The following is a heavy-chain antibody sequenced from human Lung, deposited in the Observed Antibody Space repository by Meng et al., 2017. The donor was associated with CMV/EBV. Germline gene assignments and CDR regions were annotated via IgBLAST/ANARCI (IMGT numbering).Heavy chain of an antibody. J-gene: IGHJ4*02. Sequence: QVELEEPGPGLVKPSEPLSLTCTVSGGSISSSSYYWAWIRQPPGEGLEWIGSVVYSGTTYYTSSLKSRVSISVDTSKNQFSLKLSSVTAADTAVYYCARHHHSPTFDYWGQGTLVTVSS. CDR3: ARHHHSPTFDY. D-gene: IGHD1-14*01. CDR2: VVYSGTT. CDR1: GGSISSSSYY. V-gene: IGHV4-39*01.